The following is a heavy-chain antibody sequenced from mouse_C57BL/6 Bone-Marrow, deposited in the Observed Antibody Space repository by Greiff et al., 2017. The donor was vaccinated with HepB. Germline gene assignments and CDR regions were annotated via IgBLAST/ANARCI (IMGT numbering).Heavy chain of an antibody. CDR3: ARKGTYYSNYVWYAMDY. D-gene: IGHD2-5*01. J-gene: IGHJ4*01. V-gene: IGHV1-81*01. CDR2: IYPRSGNT. Sequence: VMLVESGAELARPGASVKLSCKASGYTLTSYGISWVKQRTGQGLEWIGEIYPRSGNTYYNEKFKGKATLTEDKSSSTAYMELRSLKSEDSAVYFGARKGTYYSNYVWYAMDYWGQGTSVTVSS. CDR1: GYTLTSYG.